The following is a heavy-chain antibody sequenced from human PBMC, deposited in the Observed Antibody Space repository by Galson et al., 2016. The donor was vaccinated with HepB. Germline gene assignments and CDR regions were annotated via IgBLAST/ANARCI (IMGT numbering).Heavy chain of an antibody. CDR2: IWADGSNQ. CDR1: GFTFSNYG. J-gene: IGHJ6*02. V-gene: IGHV3-33*01. D-gene: IGHD6-19*01. Sequence: SLRLSCAASGFTFSNYGMHWVRQAPGKGLEWVAVIWADGSNQYYEDPAKGRFTISRDNAKNTLYLEMNRLRVEDTAVYYCAREALIAVTPLDVWGQGTTVSVSS. CDR3: AREALIAVTPLDV.